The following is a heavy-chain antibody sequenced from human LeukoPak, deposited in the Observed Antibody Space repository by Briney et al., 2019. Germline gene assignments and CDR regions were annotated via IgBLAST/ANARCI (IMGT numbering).Heavy chain of an antibody. D-gene: IGHD3-10*01. Sequence: GGSLRLSCAASGFTFGDYAMHWVRQAPGKGLEWVSGISWNSGSIGYADSVKGRFTISRDNAKNSLYLQMNSLRAEDTALYYCAKGGNVLLWFGDAVGYMDVWGKGTTVTISS. J-gene: IGHJ6*03. CDR2: ISWNSGSI. CDR1: GFTFGDYA. V-gene: IGHV3-9*01. CDR3: AKGGNVLLWFGDAVGYMDV.